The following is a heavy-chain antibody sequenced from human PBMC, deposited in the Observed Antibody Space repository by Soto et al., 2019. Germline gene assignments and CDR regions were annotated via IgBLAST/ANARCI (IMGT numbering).Heavy chain of an antibody. CDR1: GFTFRSYG. V-gene: IGHV3-30*18. D-gene: IGHD2-15*01. CDR3: AKGLQRYCSGGSCESFDY. Sequence: VEFRRLSYGASGFTFRSYGMHWVRQAPGKGVEWVAVISYDGSNKYYADSVKGRFTISRDNSKNTLYLQMNSLRAEDTAVYYCAKGLQRYCSGGSCESFDYWGQGTLVTVSS. CDR2: ISYDGSNK. J-gene: IGHJ4*02.